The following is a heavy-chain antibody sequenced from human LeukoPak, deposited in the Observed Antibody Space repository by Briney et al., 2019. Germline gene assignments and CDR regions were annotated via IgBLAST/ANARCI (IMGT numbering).Heavy chain of an antibody. V-gene: IGHV3-21*01. J-gene: IGHJ4*02. CDR1: GFTFSSYS. Sequence: NPGGSLRLSCAASGFTFSSYSMNWVRQAPGKGLEWVSSISSSSSYIYYADSVKGRFTISRDNAKNSLYLQMNSLRAEDTAVYYCASNVLLWFVQRDYWGQGTLVTVSS. D-gene: IGHD3-10*01. CDR3: ASNVLLWFVQRDY. CDR2: ISSSSSYI.